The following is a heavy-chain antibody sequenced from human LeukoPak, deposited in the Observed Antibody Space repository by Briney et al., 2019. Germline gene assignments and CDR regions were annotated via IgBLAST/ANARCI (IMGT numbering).Heavy chain of an antibody. V-gene: IGHV3-48*03. J-gene: IGHJ4*02. CDR3: ARGGLYGYDVFDY. D-gene: IGHD5-12*01. CDR1: GFTFSSYE. Sequence: QPGGSLRLSCAASGFTFSSYEMNWVRQAPGKGLEWVSYISGSGRTMSYADSVKGRFTISRDNDKNSLYLQMNSLRVEDTAVYHCARGGLYGYDVFDYWGQGTLVTVSS. CDR2: ISGSGRTM.